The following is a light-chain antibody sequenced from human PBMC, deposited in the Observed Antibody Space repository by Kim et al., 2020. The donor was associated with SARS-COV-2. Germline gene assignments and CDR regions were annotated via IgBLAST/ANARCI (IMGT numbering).Light chain of an antibody. V-gene: IGKV1-5*01. J-gene: IGKJ4*01. CDR1: GTIDRW. Sequence: VGDRVTITCQASGTIDRWLAWYQQKPGKAPKRLIYYASTLESGVPSRFSGSGSGTEFTLTISSLQPDDFATYFCQQYLSTSPSVTFGGGTKVDIK. CDR3: QQYLSTSPSVT. CDR2: YAS.